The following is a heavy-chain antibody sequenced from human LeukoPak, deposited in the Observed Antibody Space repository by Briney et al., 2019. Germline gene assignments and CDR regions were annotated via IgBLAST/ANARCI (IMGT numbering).Heavy chain of an antibody. CDR1: GFSFSKYW. CDR3: ARDRIGVFDY. J-gene: IGHJ4*02. Sequence: PGGSLRLSCVVSGFSFSKYWMSWVRQAPGKGLEWVANINQDGSERYYVDSVKGRFTISRDNAKNSLSLQMNSLRAEDTAVYYCARDRIGVFDYWGQGTLVTVSS. V-gene: IGHV3-7*01. D-gene: IGHD1-26*01. CDR2: INQDGSER.